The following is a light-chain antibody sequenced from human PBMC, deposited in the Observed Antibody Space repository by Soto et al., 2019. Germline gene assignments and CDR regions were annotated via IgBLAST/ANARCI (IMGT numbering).Light chain of an antibody. CDR2: DAS. CDR1: QSVSSY. CDR3: QQYDSSPRT. Sequence: EIVFTQSPGTLSLSPGERATLSFRASQSVSSYLAWYQQKPGQAPRLLIYDASYRATGIPDRFSGSGSGTDFTLTISRLESEDIAVYYCQQYDSSPRTFGQGTKVDIK. J-gene: IGKJ1*01. V-gene: IGKV3-20*01.